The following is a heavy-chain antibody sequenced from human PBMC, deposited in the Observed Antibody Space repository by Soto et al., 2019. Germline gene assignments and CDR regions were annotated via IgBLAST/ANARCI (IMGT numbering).Heavy chain of an antibody. V-gene: IGHV4-30-4*01. CDR1: GGSISSGDYY. Sequence: ASETLSLTCSVSGGSISSGDYYWSWIRQPPGKGLEWIGYIYYSGSTYYNPSLKSRVTISVDTSKNQFSLKLSSVTAADTAVYYCARDQGGYSGYDYLPWFDPWGQGTLVTVSS. D-gene: IGHD5-12*01. CDR2: IYYSGST. J-gene: IGHJ5*02. CDR3: ARDQGGYSGYDYLPWFDP.